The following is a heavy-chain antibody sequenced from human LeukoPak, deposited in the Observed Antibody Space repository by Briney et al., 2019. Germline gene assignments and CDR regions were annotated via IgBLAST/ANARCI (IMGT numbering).Heavy chain of an antibody. CDR1: GFTFSNYS. V-gene: IGHV3-48*01. D-gene: IGHD6-6*01. J-gene: IGHJ6*03. CDR3: ARGGIAARRSDYYYMDV. CDR2: ISSSSTI. Sequence: PGGSLRLSCAASGFTFSNYSMNWVRQAPGKGLEWVSYISSSSTIYYADSVKGRFTISRDNAKNSLYLQMNSLRAEDTAVYYCARGGIAARRSDYYYMDVWGKGTTVTVSS.